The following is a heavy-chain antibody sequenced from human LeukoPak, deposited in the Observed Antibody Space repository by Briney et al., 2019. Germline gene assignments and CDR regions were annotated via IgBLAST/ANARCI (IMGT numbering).Heavy chain of an antibody. V-gene: IGHV5-51*01. D-gene: IGHD3-3*01. J-gene: IGHJ4*02. CDR3: ARQDDDGLYFFDS. Sequence: GESLKISCKGSGYSFSIYWIGWVRQMPGKGLEWMGIIYPGDSGTRYSPSFQGQVTISADKSISTAYLQWSSLKASDTAMYYCARQDDDGLYFFDSWGQGTLVTVSS. CDR2: IYPGDSGT. CDR1: GYSFSIYW.